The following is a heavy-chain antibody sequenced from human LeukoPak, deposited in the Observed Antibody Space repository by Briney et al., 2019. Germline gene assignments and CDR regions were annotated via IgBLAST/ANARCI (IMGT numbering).Heavy chain of an antibody. CDR2: ISSSSSYI. CDR3: ARDRGTGKPGTFDI. V-gene: IGHV3-21*01. D-gene: IGHD1-1*01. Sequence: NAGGSLRLSRAASGFTFSYYTMNWVRQAPGKGLEWVSSISSSSSYIYYADSVKGRFTISRDNAKNSLYLQMNSLRAEDTAVYYCARDRGTGKPGTFDIWGQGTMVTVSS. J-gene: IGHJ3*02. CDR1: GFTFSYYT.